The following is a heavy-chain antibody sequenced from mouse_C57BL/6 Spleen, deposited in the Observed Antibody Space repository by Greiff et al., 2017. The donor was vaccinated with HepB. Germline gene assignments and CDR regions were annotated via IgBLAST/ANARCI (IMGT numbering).Heavy chain of an antibody. CDR3: ARWPYDGYSRYYAMDY. V-gene: IGHV1-55*01. CDR2: IYPGSGST. D-gene: IGHD2-3*01. Sequence: QVQLQQPGAELVKPGASVKMSCKASGYTFTSYWITWVKQRPGQGLEWIGDIYPGSGSTNYNEKFKSKATLTVDTSSSTAYMQLSSLTSEDSAVYYCARWPYDGYSRYYAMDYWGQGTSVTVSS. CDR1: GYTFTSYW. J-gene: IGHJ4*01.